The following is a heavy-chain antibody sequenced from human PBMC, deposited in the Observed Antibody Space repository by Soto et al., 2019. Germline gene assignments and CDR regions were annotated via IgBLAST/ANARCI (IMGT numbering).Heavy chain of an antibody. V-gene: IGHV3-48*04. J-gene: IGHJ4*02. D-gene: IGHD3-22*01. Sequence: GGSLRLSCAASGFTFTRYSMNWVRQAPGKGLEWVSYISGSGRTIYYADSVKGRFTISRDSAKKSLFLQMNSLRVEDTALYYCARGDDSSGYYYAFDYWGQGTLVTVSS. CDR2: ISGSGRTI. CDR3: ARGDDSSGYYYAFDY. CDR1: GFTFTRYS.